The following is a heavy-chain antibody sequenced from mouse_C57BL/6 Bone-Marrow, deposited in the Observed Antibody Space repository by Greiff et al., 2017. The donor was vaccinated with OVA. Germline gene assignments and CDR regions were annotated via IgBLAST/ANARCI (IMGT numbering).Heavy chain of an antibody. Sequence: EVKLMESGAELVRPGASVKLSCTASGFNIKDDYMHWVKQRPEQGLEWIGWIDPENGDTEYASKFQGKATITADTSSNTAYLQLSSLTSADTAVYYYTTHYGYDDYWGQGTTLTVSS. D-gene: IGHD2-2*01. J-gene: IGHJ2*01. CDR3: TTHYGYDDY. V-gene: IGHV14-4*01. CDR2: IDPENGDT. CDR1: GFNIKDDY.